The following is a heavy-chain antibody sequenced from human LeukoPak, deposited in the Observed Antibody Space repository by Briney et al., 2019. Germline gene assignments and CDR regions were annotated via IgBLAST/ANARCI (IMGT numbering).Heavy chain of an antibody. CDR2: INPSGGST. D-gene: IGHD2-15*01. CDR3: ARCAARPGINYYGMDV. V-gene: IGHV1-46*01. Sequence: ASVKVSCKASGYTFTSYYMHWVRQAPGQGLEWMGIINPSGGSTSYAQKFQGRVTMTRDTSTSTVYMELSSLRSEDTAVYYCARCAARPGINYYGMDVWGQGTTVTVSS. J-gene: IGHJ6*02. CDR1: GYTFTSYY.